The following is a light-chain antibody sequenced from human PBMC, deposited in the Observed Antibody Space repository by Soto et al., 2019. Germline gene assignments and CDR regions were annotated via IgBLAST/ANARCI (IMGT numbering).Light chain of an antibody. CDR1: QSVSSS. CDR2: DAS. J-gene: IGKJ2*01. CDR3: QQRSNGPST. V-gene: IGKV3-11*01. Sequence: EIVLTQSPATLSLSPGERATLSCRASQSVSSSLAWYQQKPGQAPRLLIYDASNRATDIPARFSGSGSGTDFTLTISSLEPEDFAVYYCQQRSNGPSTFGQGTKLEIK.